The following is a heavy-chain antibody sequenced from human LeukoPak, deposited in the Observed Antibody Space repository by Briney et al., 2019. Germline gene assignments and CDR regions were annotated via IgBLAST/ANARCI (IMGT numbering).Heavy chain of an antibody. CDR2: IYYSGST. CDR1: GGSISSYY. J-gene: IGHJ6*02. CDR3: ARVGGSYSAGMDV. Sequence: SETLSLTCTVSGGSISSYYWSWIRQPPGKGLEWIGYIYYSGSTNYNPSLKSRVTISVDTSKNQFSLKLSSVTAADTAVYYCARVGGSYSAGMDVWGQGTTVTVSS. V-gene: IGHV4-59*01. D-gene: IGHD1-26*01.